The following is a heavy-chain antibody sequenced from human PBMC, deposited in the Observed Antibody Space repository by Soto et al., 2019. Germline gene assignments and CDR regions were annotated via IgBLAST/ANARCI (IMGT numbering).Heavy chain of an antibody. CDR2: IKTDGTEK. J-gene: IGHJ4*02. CDR3: AKGYTGYVFFDL. Sequence: GGSLRLSCVASGITLSDYWMGWVRQAPGEGLQWVAHIKTDGTEKYYVDSVKGRFTTSRDNGENELYLQMNSLRAEDTAVYYCAKGYTGYVFFDLWGQGTPVTVSS. V-gene: IGHV3-7*03. D-gene: IGHD5-12*01. CDR1: GITLSDYW.